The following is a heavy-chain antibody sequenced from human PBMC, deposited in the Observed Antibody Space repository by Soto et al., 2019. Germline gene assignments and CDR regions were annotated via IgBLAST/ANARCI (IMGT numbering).Heavy chain of an antibody. V-gene: IGHV5-10-1*01. CDR2: IDPSDSYT. CDR1: GYSFTSYW. CDR3: ARPREAYCSGGSCLSY. J-gene: IGHJ4*02. D-gene: IGHD2-15*01. Sequence: PGESLKISCKGSGYSFTSYWISWVRQMPGKGLEWMGRIDPSDSYTNYSPSFQGHVTISADKSISTAYLQWSSLKASDTAMYYCARPREAYCSGGSCLSYWGQGTLVTVSS.